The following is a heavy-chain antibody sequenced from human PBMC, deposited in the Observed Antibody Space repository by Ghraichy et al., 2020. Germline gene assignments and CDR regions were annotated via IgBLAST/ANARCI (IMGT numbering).Heavy chain of an antibody. CDR2: VKNKPNGEAT. CDR3: TTDRGDYGDYLRS. V-gene: IGHV3-15*01. CDR1: GFTFNIAW. Sequence: LSLTCAASGFTFNIAWRSWVHQTPGRGLEWVARVKNKPNGEATDYAAPVKGRFTISRDDSQNTLYLQMNSLKTEDTALYYCTTDRGDYGDYLRSWGQGTLVTVSS. J-gene: IGHJ5*02. D-gene: IGHD4-17*01.